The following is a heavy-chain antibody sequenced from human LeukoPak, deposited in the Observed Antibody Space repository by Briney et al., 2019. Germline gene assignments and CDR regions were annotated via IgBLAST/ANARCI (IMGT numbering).Heavy chain of an antibody. CDR1: GYTFTGYY. CDR2: INPNSGGT. CDR3: ARARRITMIVVANNWFDP. Sequence: GASVKVSCKASGYTFTGYYMHWVRQAPRQGLEWMGWINPNSGGTNYAQKFQGRVTMTRDTSISTAYMELSRLRSDDTAVYYCARARRITMIVVANNWFDPWGQGTLVTVSS. J-gene: IGHJ5*02. D-gene: IGHD3-22*01. V-gene: IGHV1-2*02.